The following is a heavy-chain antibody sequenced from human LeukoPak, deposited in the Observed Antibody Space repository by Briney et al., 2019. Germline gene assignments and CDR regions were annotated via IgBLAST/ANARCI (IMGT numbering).Heavy chain of an antibody. Sequence: GGSLRLSCAASGFTFSSYSMNWVRQAPGKGLEWVSSISSSSSYIYYADSVKGRFTISRDNAKNSLYLQMNSLRAEDTAVYYCARDPPPAYGSGSYYMFALDIWGQGTMVTVSS. CDR1: GFTFSSYS. D-gene: IGHD3-10*01. CDR3: ARDPPPAYGSGSYYMFALDI. J-gene: IGHJ3*02. CDR2: ISSSSSYI. V-gene: IGHV3-21*01.